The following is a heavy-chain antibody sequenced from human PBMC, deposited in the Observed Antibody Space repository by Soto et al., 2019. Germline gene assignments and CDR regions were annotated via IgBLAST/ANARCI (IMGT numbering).Heavy chain of an antibody. CDR3: ARDKRVTMIGGWFDP. CDR2: IYHSGKT. V-gene: IGHV4-38-2*02. CDR1: GYSISSGYY. Sequence: SETLSLTCVVSGYSISSGYYWAWVRQPPGKELEWIGSIYHSGKTNYKPSLRSRVTVSVDTSKNQFSMKLISVTAADTAVYYCARDKRVTMIGGWFDPWGQGTLVTVSS. D-gene: IGHD3-22*01. J-gene: IGHJ5*02.